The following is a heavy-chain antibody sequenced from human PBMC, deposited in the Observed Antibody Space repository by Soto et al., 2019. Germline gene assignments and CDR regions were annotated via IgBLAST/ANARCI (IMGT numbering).Heavy chain of an antibody. Sequence: PGGSLRLSCAASGFTFSSYAIHWVRQAPGKGLEWVAVISYDGSNKYYADSVKGRFTISRDNSKNTLYLQMNSLRAEDTAVYYCARDGSGSCPEYYFDYWGQGTLVTVSS. D-gene: IGHD1-26*01. CDR3: ARDGSGSCPEYYFDY. CDR2: ISYDGSNK. CDR1: GFTFSSYA. V-gene: IGHV3-30-3*01. J-gene: IGHJ4*02.